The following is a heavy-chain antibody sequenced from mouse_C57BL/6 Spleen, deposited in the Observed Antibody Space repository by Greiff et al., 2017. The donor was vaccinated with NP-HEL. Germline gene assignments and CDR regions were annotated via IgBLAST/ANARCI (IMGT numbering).Heavy chain of an antibody. D-gene: IGHD2-4*01. V-gene: IGHV1-50*01. Sequence: VQLQQSGAELVKPGASVKLSCKASGYTFTSYWMQWVKQRPGQGLEWIGEIDPSDSYTNYNQKFKGKATLTVDKSSSTAYMQLSSLTSEDSAVYYCAKRRGYDYVYYFDYWGQGTTLTVSS. J-gene: IGHJ2*01. CDR1: GYTFTSYW. CDR2: IDPSDSYT. CDR3: AKRRGYDYVYYFDY.